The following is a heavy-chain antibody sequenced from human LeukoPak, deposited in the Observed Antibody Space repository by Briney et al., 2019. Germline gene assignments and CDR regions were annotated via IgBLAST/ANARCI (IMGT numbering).Heavy chain of an antibody. CDR3: ARDGRKRFWSGFYPELDY. D-gene: IGHD3-3*01. CDR1: GFNFDDYG. Sequence: GGSLRLSCAASGFNFDDYGMSWVRQAPGKGLERVSGINWYDGGRGYADSVKSRFTISRDNANNSLYLQMNSLRADEATLYYCARDGRKRFWSGFYPELDYWGQGTLVTVSS. CDR2: INWYDGGR. J-gene: IGHJ4*02. V-gene: IGHV3-20*04.